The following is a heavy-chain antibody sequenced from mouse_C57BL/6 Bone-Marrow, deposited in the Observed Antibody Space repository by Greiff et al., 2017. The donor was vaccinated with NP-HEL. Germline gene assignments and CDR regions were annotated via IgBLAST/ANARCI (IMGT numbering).Heavy chain of an antibody. J-gene: IGHJ4*01. CDR1: GYTFTSYW. CDR2: IYPGSGSP. D-gene: IGHD1-1*01. V-gene: IGHV1-55*01. CDR3: ASITTVRAMDY. Sequence: QVQLQQPGAELVKPGASVKMSCKASGYTFTSYWITWVKQRPGQGLEWIGDIYPGSGSPNYNEKFKSKATLTVDTSSSTAYMQLSSLTSEDSAVYYCASITTVRAMDYWGQGTSVTVSS.